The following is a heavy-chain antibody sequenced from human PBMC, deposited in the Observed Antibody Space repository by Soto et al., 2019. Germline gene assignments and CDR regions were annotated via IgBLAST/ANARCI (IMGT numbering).Heavy chain of an antibody. CDR1: GFTFSSYA. CDR3: ARESEPSVAHYYYYYYGMDV. V-gene: IGHV3-30-3*01. CDR2: ISHDGSNK. J-gene: IGHJ6*02. Sequence: GGSLRLSCAASGFTFSSYAMHWVRQAPGKGLGWVAVISHDGSNKYYADSVKGRFTISRDNSKNTLYLQMNSLRAEDTAVYYCARESEPSVAHYYYYYYGMDVWGQGTTVTVSS. D-gene: IGHD2-15*01.